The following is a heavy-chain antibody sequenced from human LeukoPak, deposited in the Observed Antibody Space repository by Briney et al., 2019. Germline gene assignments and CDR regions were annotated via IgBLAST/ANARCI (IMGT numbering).Heavy chain of an antibody. CDR3: AARERRVRGVIILSPRMDV. D-gene: IGHD3-10*01. V-gene: IGHV1-58*02. J-gene: IGHJ6*02. CDR1: GFTFTSSA. Sequence: ASVKVCCKASGFTFTSSAMQWVRQARGQRLEWIGWIVVGSGNTNYAQKFQERVTITRDMSTSTAYMELSSLRSEDTAVYYCAARERRVRGVIILSPRMDVWGQGTTVTVSS. CDR2: IVVGSGNT.